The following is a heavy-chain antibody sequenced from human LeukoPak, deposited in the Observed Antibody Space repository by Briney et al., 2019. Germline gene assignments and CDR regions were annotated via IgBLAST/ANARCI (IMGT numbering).Heavy chain of an antibody. J-gene: IGHJ4*02. CDR2: INHSGST. Sequence: SETLSLTCAVYGGSFSGYYWSWIRQPPGKGLEWIGEINHSGSTNYNPSLKSRVTISVDTSKNQFSLKLSSVTAADTAVYYCASGARRSGWYNYWGQGTLVTVSS. D-gene: IGHD6-19*01. V-gene: IGHV4-34*01. CDR1: GGSFSGYY. CDR3: ASGARRSGWYNY.